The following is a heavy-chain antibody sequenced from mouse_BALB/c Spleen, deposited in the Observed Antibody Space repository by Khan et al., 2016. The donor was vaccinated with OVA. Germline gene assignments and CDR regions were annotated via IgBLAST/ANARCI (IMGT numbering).Heavy chain of an antibody. V-gene: IGHV2-9*02. Sequence: QVQLKESGPGLVAPSQSLSITCTVSGFSLTRHGIHWVRQPPGKGLEWLGIIWAGGSTNYNSALMSRLSITKDSSKSQVFLKMNSLQTDDTAIYYGARNREPDYFDYWGQGTTLTGST. CDR1: GFSLTRHG. CDR2: IWAGGST. J-gene: IGHJ2*01. CDR3: ARNREPDYFDY.